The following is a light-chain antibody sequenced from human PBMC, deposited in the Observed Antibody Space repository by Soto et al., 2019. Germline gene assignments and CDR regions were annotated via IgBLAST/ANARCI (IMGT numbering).Light chain of an antibody. Sequence: EIVLTQSPGTRSLSPGERATLSCRASQSVSSSYLAWYQQKPGQATRLLIYGASSRATGIPDMFSGSGAGTDFTLTISGLEPEDFAVYYCQQYGSSPLTFGGGTKVDIK. CDR2: GAS. CDR3: QQYGSSPLT. V-gene: IGKV3-20*01. CDR1: QSVSSSY. J-gene: IGKJ4*01.